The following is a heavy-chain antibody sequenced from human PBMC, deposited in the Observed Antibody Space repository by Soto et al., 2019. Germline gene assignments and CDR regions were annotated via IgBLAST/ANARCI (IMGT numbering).Heavy chain of an antibody. Sequence: PSETLSLTCGVSGGTVASSHWWSWVRQSPSRGLEGIGNVYHTGDTNFNPSLQSRVTFSVDKSNNQFSLRLTSLTAADTAVYFCAREIVTAGGNNYFDPWGPGTLVTVSS. CDR1: GGTVASSHW. D-gene: IGHD2-21*02. V-gene: IGHV4-4*02. CDR3: AREIVTAGGNNYFDP. J-gene: IGHJ5*02. CDR2: VYHTGDT.